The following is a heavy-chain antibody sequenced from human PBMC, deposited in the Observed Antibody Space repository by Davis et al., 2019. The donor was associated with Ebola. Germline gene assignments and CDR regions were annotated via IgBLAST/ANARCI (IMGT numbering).Heavy chain of an antibody. D-gene: IGHD3-9*01. Sequence: MPSETLSLTCTVSGGSISSSSYYWGWIRQPPGKGLEWIGSIYYSGSTYYNPSLKSRVTISVDTSKNQFSLKLSSVTAADTAVYYCARGGRGYFGTRFSWYFDLWGRGTLVTVSS. CDR2: IYYSGST. CDR3: ARGGRGYFGTRFSWYFDL. J-gene: IGHJ2*01. CDR1: GGSISSSSYY. V-gene: IGHV4-39*01.